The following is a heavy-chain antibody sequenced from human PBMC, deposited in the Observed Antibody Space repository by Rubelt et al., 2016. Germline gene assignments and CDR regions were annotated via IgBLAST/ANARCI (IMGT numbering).Heavy chain of an antibody. J-gene: IGHJ4*02. CDR1: GGSISSGGYS. D-gene: IGHD6-13*01. Sequence: QLHLQESGPGLVKPSETLSLACTVSGGSISSGGYSWSWIRQPPGKGLEWIGSVYYSGSTFYSPSLKSRVTISLNTSKNQFALKLGSVTAADTAVYYCARTPGQSSWYYFDYWGQGTLVTVSS. CDR3: ARTPGQSSWYYFDY. CDR2: VYYSGST. V-gene: IGHV4-39*01.